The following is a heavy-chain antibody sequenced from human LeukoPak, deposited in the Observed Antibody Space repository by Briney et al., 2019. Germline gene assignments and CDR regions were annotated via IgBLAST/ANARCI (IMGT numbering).Heavy chain of an antibody. CDR3: ARDLVRPLPVRGVIINNWFDP. D-gene: IGHD3-10*01. CDR2: ISSSSSYI. V-gene: IGHV3-21*01. Sequence: PGGSLRLSCAASGFTFSSYSMNWVRQAPGKGLEWVSSISSSSSYIYYADSVKGRFTISRDNAKNSLYLQMNSLRAEDTAVYYCARDLVRPLPVRGVIINNWFDPWGQGTLVTVSS. J-gene: IGHJ5*02. CDR1: GFTFSSYS.